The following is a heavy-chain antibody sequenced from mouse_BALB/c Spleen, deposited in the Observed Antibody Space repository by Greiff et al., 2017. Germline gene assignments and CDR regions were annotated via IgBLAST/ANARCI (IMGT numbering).Heavy chain of an antibody. V-gene: IGHV3-6*02. Sequence: EVKLMESGPGLVKPSQSLSLTCSVTGYSITSGYYWYWIRQFPGNKLEWMGYISYDGSNNYNPSLKNRISITRDTSKNQFVLKLNSVTTEDTATYYCARDYGSSYCAMDYWGQGTSVTVSS. CDR2: ISYDGSN. J-gene: IGHJ4*01. CDR1: GYSITSGYY. D-gene: IGHD1-1*01. CDR3: ARDYGSSYCAMDY.